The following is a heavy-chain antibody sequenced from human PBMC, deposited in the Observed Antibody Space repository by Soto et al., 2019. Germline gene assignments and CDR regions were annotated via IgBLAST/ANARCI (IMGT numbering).Heavy chain of an antibody. V-gene: IGHV3-23*01. J-gene: IGHJ3*02. CDR2: INGGDDSE. D-gene: IGHD4-17*01. CDR1: GFTFRSSP. CDR3: ARGRNRSTAKDAFDI. Sequence: PGGSLRLSCAVSGFTFRSSPMSWVRRAPGKGLEWVSGINGGDDSEHYVDSVRGRFTIIRDNSKNLLLLQMNSLRSEDTAVYYCARGRNRSTAKDAFDIWGQGTMVTVSS.